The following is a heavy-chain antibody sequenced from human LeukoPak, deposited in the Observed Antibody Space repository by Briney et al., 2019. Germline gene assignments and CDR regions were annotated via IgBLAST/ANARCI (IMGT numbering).Heavy chain of an antibody. D-gene: IGHD3-22*01. CDR3: ASNTGVVVISYFDY. CDR2: IYYTVST. CDR1: GGSISSSSYY. V-gene: IGHV4-39*01. Sequence: SETLSLTCTVSGGSISSSSYYWGWIRQPPGKGLEWIGSIYYTVSTYYHPSLKNRVTISVDTSKNQFSLKLSSVTAADTAVYYCASNTGVVVISYFDYWGQGTLVTVSS. J-gene: IGHJ4*02.